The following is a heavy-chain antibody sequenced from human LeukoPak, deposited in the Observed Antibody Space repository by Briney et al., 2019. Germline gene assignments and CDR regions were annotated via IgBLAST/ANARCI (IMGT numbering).Heavy chain of an antibody. J-gene: IGHJ4*02. CDR2: INHSGST. D-gene: IGHD6-19*01. V-gene: IGHV4-34*01. Sequence: PSETLSHTCAVYGGSFSGYYWSWIRQPPGKGLEWIGEINHSGSTNYNPSLKSRVTISLDTSKNQFSLNLSSVTAADTAVYYCARAVAGFDYWGQGTLVTVSS. CDR3: ARAVAGFDY. CDR1: GGSFSGYY.